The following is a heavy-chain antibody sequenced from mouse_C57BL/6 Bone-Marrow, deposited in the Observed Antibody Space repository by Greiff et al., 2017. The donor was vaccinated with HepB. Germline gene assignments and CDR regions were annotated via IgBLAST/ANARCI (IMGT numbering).Heavy chain of an antibody. J-gene: IGHJ3*01. V-gene: IGHV5-17*01. D-gene: IGHD2-5*01. CDR3: ARPYYSNYPAGFAY. CDR1: GFTFSDYG. Sequence: EVQLVESGGGLVKPGGSLKLSCAASGFTFSDYGMHWVRQAPEKGLEWVAYISSGSSTIYYADTVKGRFTISRDNAKNTLFLQMTSLRSEDTAMYYCARPYYSNYPAGFAYWGQGTLVTVSA. CDR2: ISSGSSTI.